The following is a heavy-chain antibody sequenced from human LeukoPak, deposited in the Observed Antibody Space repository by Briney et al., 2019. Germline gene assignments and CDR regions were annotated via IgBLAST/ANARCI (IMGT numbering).Heavy chain of an antibody. Sequence: GGSLRLSCAASGFTFDDYAMHWVRQAPGKGLEWVSGISWNSGSIGYADSVKGRFTISRDNAKNSLYLQMNSLRAEDTALYYCAKDIGERWLQWAFDYWGQGTLVTVSS. D-gene: IGHD5-24*01. CDR3: AKDIGERWLQWAFDY. CDR2: ISWNSGSI. J-gene: IGHJ4*02. V-gene: IGHV3-9*01. CDR1: GFTFDDYA.